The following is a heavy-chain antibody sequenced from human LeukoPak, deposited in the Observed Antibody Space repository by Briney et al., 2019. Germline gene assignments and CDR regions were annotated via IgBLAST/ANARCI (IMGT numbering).Heavy chain of an antibody. V-gene: IGHV4-59*01. CDR2: IYYSGST. Sequence: SETLSLTCTVSGGSISSYYWSWIRQPPGKGLEWIGYIYYSGSTNYNPSLKSRITISVDTSKNQFSLKLSSVTAADTAVYYCAREAYYYDSSGYRNPYAFDIWGQGTMVTVSS. D-gene: IGHD3-22*01. CDR1: GGSISSYY. J-gene: IGHJ3*02. CDR3: AREAYYYDSSGYRNPYAFDI.